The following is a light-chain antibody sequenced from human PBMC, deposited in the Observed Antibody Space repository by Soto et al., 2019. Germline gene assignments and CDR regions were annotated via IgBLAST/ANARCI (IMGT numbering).Light chain of an antibody. CDR1: SSDVGGYNY. Sequence: QSVLTQPASVSGSPGQSITISCTGTSSDVGGYNYVSWYQQHPGKAPTLMIYEVSTRPSGVSNRFAGSKSGNTASPTISGLQAEDEADYYCSSYTISSLYVFRTGTKVTVL. CDR3: SSYTISSLYV. V-gene: IGLV2-14*01. J-gene: IGLJ1*01. CDR2: EVS.